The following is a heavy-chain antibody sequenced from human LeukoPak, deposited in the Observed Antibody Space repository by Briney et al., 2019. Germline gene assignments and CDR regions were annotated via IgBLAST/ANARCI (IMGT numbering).Heavy chain of an antibody. V-gene: IGHV4-34*01. CDR2: INHSGST. CDR3: AREGVVGAYGHFDY. D-gene: IGHD2-15*01. CDR1: GGSFSGYY. Sequence: SETLSLTCAVYGGSFSGYYWSWIRQPPGKGLEWIGEINHSGSTNDNPSLKSRVTISVDTSKNQFSPKLSSVTAADTAVYYCAREGVVGAYGHFDYWGQGTLVTVSS. J-gene: IGHJ4*02.